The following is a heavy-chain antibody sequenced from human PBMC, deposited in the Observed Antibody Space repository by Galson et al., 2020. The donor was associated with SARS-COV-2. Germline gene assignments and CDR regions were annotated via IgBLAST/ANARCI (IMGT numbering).Heavy chain of an antibody. D-gene: IGHD2-8*02. J-gene: IGHJ4*02. Sequence: QLGESLKISCAASGFTFSDYGIHWVRQAPGQGLEWVAIVRSDGVNTYYADSVKGRFTISRDNSKSTVDLQMNSLRAEDTAVYYCAKALLGPRDDSWGQGTLVTVSS. V-gene: IGHV3-30*02. CDR1: GFTFSDYG. CDR2: VRSDGVNT. CDR3: AKALLGPRDDS.